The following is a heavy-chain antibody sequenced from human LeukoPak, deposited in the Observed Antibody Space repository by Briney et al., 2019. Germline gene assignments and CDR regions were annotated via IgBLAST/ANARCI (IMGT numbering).Heavy chain of an antibody. J-gene: IGHJ4*02. CDR1: GFTFTTFW. CDR2: INHDGSST. CDR3: VRDWGYDSSGYWQKYFDT. V-gene: IGHV3-74*01. D-gene: IGHD3-22*01. Sequence: GSLRLSCATSGFTFTTFWMHWVRQAPGKGLVWVSRINHDGSSTNYADSVKGRFTISRDNAKNTVYLQMNSLRAEDTAVYYSVRDWGYDSSGYWQKYFDTWGQGTLVTVSS.